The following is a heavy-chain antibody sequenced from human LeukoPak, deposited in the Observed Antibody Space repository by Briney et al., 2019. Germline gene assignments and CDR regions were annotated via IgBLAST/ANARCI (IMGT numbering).Heavy chain of an antibody. V-gene: IGHV1-18*01. CDR3: ARGPISANYYDSSGYSDY. Sequence: ASVKVSCKASGYTFTSYGISWVRQAPGQGLEWMGWISAYNGNTNYAQKLQGRVTMTTDTSTSTAYMELRSLRSDDTAVYYCARGPISANYYDSSGYSDYWGQGTLVTVSS. CDR2: ISAYNGNT. J-gene: IGHJ4*02. CDR1: GYTFTSYG. D-gene: IGHD3-22*01.